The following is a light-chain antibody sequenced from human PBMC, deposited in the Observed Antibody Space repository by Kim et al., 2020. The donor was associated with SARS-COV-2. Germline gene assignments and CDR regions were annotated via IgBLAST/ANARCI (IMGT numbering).Light chain of an antibody. CDR2: LDSDGSH. CDR1: SGHSSYA. CDR3: QTWDTGVRL. V-gene: IGLV4-69*01. Sequence: QLVLTQSPSASASLGASVKLTCTLSSGHSSYAIAWHQQQPEKGPRFLMKLDSDGSHNKGGGIPDRFSGSSSGAERYLTISSLQSEDEADYYCQTWDTGVRLFGGGTQLTVL. J-gene: IGLJ3*02.